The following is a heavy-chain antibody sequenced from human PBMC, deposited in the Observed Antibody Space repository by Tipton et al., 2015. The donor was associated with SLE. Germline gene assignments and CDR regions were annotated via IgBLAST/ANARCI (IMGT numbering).Heavy chain of an antibody. Sequence: TLSLTCTVSGASISSSYWIWIRQPPGKGLEWIGYIYYSGSTNYNPSLKSRVTISVDTSKTQFSLKLSSMTAADTAVYYCARGRASMVQKDWGQGTLVTVSS. V-gene: IGHV4-59*01. CDR2: IYYSGST. CDR1: GASISSSY. D-gene: IGHD3-10*01. CDR3: ARGRASMVQKD. J-gene: IGHJ4*02.